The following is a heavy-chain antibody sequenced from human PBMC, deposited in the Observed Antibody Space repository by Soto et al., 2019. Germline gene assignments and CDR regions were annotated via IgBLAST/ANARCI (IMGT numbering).Heavy chain of an antibody. Sequence: ASVKVSCKASGYTFTSYDINWVRKATGQGLEWMGWRNPNSGNTGYAQKFQGRVTMTRNTSISTAYMELSSLRSEDTAVYYCARGSPYYYGSGRGYWFDPWGQGTLVTVSS. CDR3: ARGSPYYYGSGRGYWFDP. J-gene: IGHJ5*02. CDR2: RNPNSGNT. CDR1: GYTFTSYD. D-gene: IGHD3-10*01. V-gene: IGHV1-8*01.